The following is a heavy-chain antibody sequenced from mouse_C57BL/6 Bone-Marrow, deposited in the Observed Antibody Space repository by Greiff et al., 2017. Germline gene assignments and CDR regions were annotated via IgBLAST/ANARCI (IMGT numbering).Heavy chain of an antibody. V-gene: IGHV1-63*01. Sequence: QVQLQQSGAELVRPGTSVKMSCKASGYTFTHYWIGWAKQRPGLGLEWIGDIYPGGGYTNYNEKFKGTATLTADKSSSTAYMQFSSLTSEDSAIYYGTRHGNYSAWFAYWGQGTLVTVSA. CDR1: GYTFTHYW. J-gene: IGHJ3*01. CDR3: TRHGNYSAWFAY. D-gene: IGHD2-1*01. CDR2: IYPGGGYT.